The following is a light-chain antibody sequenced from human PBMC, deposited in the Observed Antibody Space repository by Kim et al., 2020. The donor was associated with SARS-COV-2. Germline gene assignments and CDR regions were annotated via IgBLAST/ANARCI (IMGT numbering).Light chain of an antibody. CDR2: FAS. CDR1: QGISSH. CDR3: QQLSVYPLT. V-gene: IGKV1-9*01. J-gene: IGKJ4*01. Sequence: IQLTQSPSSLSASVGDRVTITCRASQGISSHLAWYQQKLGKAPKLLIYFASTLQSGVPSRFSGSGSGTDFTLTISSLQPEDFATYYCQQLSVYPLTFGGGTKVDIK.